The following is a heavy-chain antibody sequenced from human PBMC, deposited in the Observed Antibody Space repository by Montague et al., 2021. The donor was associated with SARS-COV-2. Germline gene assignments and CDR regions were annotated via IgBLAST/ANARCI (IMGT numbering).Heavy chain of an antibody. Sequence: SETLSLTCTVSGGSISSSSYYWGWIRQPPGKGLEWIGSMYYSGSTYYKPSLKSRVTISVDTSKNQFSLKLSSVTAADTAVYYCARQMGQSSIFGGVIQYHFDYWGQGTLVTVSS. V-gene: IGHV4-39*01. CDR1: GGSISSSSYY. D-gene: IGHD3-3*01. CDR2: MYYSGST. CDR3: ARQMGQSSIFGGVIQYHFDY. J-gene: IGHJ4*02.